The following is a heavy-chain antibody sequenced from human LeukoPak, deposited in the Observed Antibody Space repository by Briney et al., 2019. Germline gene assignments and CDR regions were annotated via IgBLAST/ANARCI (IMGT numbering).Heavy chain of an antibody. CDR3: ARGAPYSSSWYLWSNYYYMDV. J-gene: IGHJ6*03. V-gene: IGHV1-2*02. CDR2: INPNSGGT. D-gene: IGHD6-13*01. CDR1: GYTFTGYY. Sequence: GASVKVSCKASGYTFTGYYMHWVRQAPGQGLEWMGWINPNSGGTNYAQKFQGRVTITRNTSISTAYMELSSLRSEDTAVYYCARGAPYSSSWYLWSNYYYMDVWGKGTTVTVSS.